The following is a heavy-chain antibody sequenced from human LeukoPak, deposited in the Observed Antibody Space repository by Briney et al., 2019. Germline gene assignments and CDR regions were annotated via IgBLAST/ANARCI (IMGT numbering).Heavy chain of an antibody. CDR1: GGSFGDFY. V-gene: IGHV4-34*01. D-gene: IGHD3-9*01. J-gene: IGHJ6*02. CDR3: ARVYLMAGQDV. CDR2: INHSGYT. Sequence: SETLSLTCAVSGGSFGDFYWSWIRQPPGKGLEWIGEINHSGYTNYYPSLKSRVTISVDTSKNQFSLKLSSVTAADTAVYYCARVYLMAGQDVWGQGTTVTVSS.